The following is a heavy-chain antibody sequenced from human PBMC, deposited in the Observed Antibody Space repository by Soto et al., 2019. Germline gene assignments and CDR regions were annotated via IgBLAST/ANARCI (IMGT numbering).Heavy chain of an antibody. Sequence: PSETLSLTCAVYGGSFSGYYWSWIRQPPGKGLEWIGEINHSGSTNYNPTLKSRVTISVDTSKNQFSLKLSSVTAADTAVYYCARGLRVLSVRAELYYYGMDVWGEGTTVT. CDR3: ARGLRVLSVRAELYYYGMDV. V-gene: IGHV4-34*01. D-gene: IGHD3-10*01. J-gene: IGHJ6*02. CDR1: GGSFSGYY. CDR2: INHSGST.